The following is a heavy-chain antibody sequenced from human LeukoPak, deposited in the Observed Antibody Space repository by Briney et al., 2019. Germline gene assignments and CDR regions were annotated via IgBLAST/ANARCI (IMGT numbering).Heavy chain of an antibody. CDR2: IDHSGST. D-gene: IGHD3-3*01. CDR1: GGSFSGHY. J-gene: IGHJ4*02. CDR3: ARDRWGVTIWSGYYFFDY. V-gene: IGHV4-34*01. Sequence: SETLSLTCAVYGGSFSGHYWSWIRQPPGKGLEWIGEIDHSGSTNYNPSLKSRVTISVDTSKNQFSLKLSSVTAADTAVYYCARDRWGVTIWSGYYFFDYWGQGTLVTVSS.